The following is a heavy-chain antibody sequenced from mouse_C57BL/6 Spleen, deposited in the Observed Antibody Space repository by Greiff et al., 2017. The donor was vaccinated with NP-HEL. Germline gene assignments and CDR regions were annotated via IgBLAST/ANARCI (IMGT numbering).Heavy chain of an antibody. Sequence: QVQLKQPGTELVKPGASVKLSCKASGYTFTSYWMHWVKQRPGQGLEWIGNINPSNGGTNYNEKFKSKATLTVDKSSSTAYMQLSSLTSEDSAVYYCARSHGYDWYFDVWGTGTTVTVSS. CDR2: INPSNGGT. CDR3: ARSHGYDWYFDV. J-gene: IGHJ1*03. CDR1: GYTFTSYW. V-gene: IGHV1-53*01. D-gene: IGHD2-2*01.